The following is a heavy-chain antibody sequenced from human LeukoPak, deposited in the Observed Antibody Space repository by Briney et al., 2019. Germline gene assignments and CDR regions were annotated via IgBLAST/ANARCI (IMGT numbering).Heavy chain of an antibody. Sequence: SETLSLTCSVSGGAVRDSKYWTWIRKSPEKRLEWIGYISNGGSTEYNPSLKSRATISLDTSKNQFSLKLISMTAADRAVYYCARQFKGLLDSWGQGTLVTVSS. J-gene: IGHJ4*02. V-gene: IGHV4-59*08. CDR2: ISNGGST. CDR3: ARQFKGLLDS. CDR1: GGAVRDSKY.